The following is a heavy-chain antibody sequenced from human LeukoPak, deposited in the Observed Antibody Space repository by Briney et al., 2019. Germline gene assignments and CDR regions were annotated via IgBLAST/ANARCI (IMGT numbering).Heavy chain of an antibody. D-gene: IGHD4-11*01. CDR2: VYYTGST. CDR3: ANSLGSKNAFHI. V-gene: IGHV4-59*08. Sequence: SETLSLTCTVSGASISTQYWTWIRQPPRKGLEWIGNVYYTGSTNYNPSLKSRVSISVDTSKNQFSLKLTSVTAADTAVYYCANSLGSKNAFHIWGQGTIVTVS. CDR1: GASISTQY. J-gene: IGHJ3*02.